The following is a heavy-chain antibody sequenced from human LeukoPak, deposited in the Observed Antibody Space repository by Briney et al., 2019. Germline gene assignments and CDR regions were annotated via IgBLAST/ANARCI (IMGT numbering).Heavy chain of an antibody. D-gene: IGHD4-11*01. Sequence: GGSLRLSCAASGFTFRTYWMSWVRQAPGKGLEWVANIKEDGSEKYYVDSVKGRFTISRDNAKNSLYLQMNSLRAEDTAVYYCARGRLGDSWGQGTLVTVSS. CDR1: GFTFRTYW. CDR3: ARGRLGDS. V-gene: IGHV3-7*01. CDR2: IKEDGSEK. J-gene: IGHJ4*02.